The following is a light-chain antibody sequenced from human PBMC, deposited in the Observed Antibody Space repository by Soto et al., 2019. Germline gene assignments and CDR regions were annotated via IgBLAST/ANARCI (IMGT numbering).Light chain of an antibody. J-gene: IGKJ2*01. CDR2: GAS. CDR3: QQYYQWPSYT. CDR1: QSVSSSY. V-gene: IGKV3-20*01. Sequence: EIVLTHSPGTLSLSPGERATLSCRASQSVSSSYLAWYQQKPGQAPRLLIYGASSRATGIPDRFSGSGSGTEFTLTINTLQPADFAVYYCQQYYQWPSYTFGQGTKVDIK.